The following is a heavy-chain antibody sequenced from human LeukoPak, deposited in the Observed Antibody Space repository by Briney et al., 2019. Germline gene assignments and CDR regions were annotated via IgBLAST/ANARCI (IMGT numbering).Heavy chain of an antibody. J-gene: IGHJ6*02. CDR2: INSDGSST. Sequence: GGSLRLSCAASGFTFSNYWMHWVRQAPGKGLVWVSRINSDGSSTSYADSVKGRFTISRDNARNTLFLQMNSLRAEDTAMYYCARDYGRSRDYGMDVWGQGTTVTVSS. CDR1: GFTFSNYW. CDR3: ARDYGRSRDYGMDV. D-gene: IGHD3-10*01. V-gene: IGHV3-74*01.